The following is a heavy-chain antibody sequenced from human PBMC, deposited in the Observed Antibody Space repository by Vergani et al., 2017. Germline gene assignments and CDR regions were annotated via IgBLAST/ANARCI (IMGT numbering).Heavy chain of an antibody. D-gene: IGHD1-1*01. CDR2: IYPADSYT. V-gene: IGHV5-51*01. CDR3: ARHTTYTDS. CDR1: EYSFGNYW. J-gene: IGHJ4*02. Sequence: EVELVQSGPEMRKPGECLKISCKGSEYSFGNYWIGWVRQMPGKGLEWMGIIYPADSYTRYSPSFQGQVTISADKSISTAFLQWDSLKASDTALYYCARHTTYTDSWGQGTLVTVSS.